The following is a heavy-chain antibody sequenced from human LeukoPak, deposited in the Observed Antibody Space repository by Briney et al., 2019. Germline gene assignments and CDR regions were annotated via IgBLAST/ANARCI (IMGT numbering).Heavy chain of an antibody. V-gene: IGHV3-21*01. CDR2: ISSSSSYI. CDR3: GMITFGGIIVTDY. D-gene: IGHD3-16*02. CDR1: GFTFSSYS. J-gene: IGHJ4*02. Sequence: GGSLRLSCAASGFTFSSYSMNWVRQAPGKGLEWVSSISSSSSYIYYADSVKGRFTISRDNAKNSLYLQMNSLRAEDTAVYYCGMITFGGIIVTDYLGQGTLVTVSS.